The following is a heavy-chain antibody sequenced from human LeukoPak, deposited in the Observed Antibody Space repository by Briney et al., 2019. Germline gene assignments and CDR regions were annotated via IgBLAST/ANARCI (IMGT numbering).Heavy chain of an antibody. J-gene: IGHJ4*02. D-gene: IGHD3-22*01. CDR2: IHYSGST. Sequence: SETLSLTCTVFGGSVSSNYWSWIRQPPGKGLEWIGNIHYSGSTNYNPSLKSRVTISLDTSKNQFSLKMSSVTAADTAVFYCARGLHYYDSGRRKTQNFDYWGQGTLVTVSS. CDR3: ARGLHYYDSGRRKTQNFDY. CDR1: GGSVSSNY. V-gene: IGHV4-59*02.